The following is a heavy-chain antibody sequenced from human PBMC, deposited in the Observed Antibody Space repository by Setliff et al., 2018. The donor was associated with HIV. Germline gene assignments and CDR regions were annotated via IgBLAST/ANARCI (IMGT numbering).Heavy chain of an antibody. CDR1: GFIFKDYD. CDR2: INWSEANT. V-gene: IGHV3-20*04. CDR3: ATSSPPDDYGDLGGIDH. Sequence: GESLKISCAASGFIFKDYDLGWVRQAPGKGLEWVSGINWSEANTDYADSVKGRFSFSRDNAENSLFLQMNGLRDDETSVYFCATSSPPDDYGDLGGIDHWGQGTLVTVSS. J-gene: IGHJ4*02. D-gene: IGHD4-17*01.